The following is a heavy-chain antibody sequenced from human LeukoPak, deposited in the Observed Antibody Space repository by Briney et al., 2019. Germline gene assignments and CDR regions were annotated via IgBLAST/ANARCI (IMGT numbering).Heavy chain of an antibody. CDR1: GGTFSSYA. CDR2: IIPIFGTA. V-gene: IGHV1-69*13. CDR3: ARAEEVGYCSSTSCYAY. Sequence: SVKVSCKASGGTFSSYAISWVRQAPGQGLEWMGGIIPIFGTANYAQKFQGRVTITADESTSTAHMELSSLRSEDTAVYYCARAEEVGYCSSTSCYAYWGQGTLVTVSS. D-gene: IGHD2-2*01. J-gene: IGHJ4*02.